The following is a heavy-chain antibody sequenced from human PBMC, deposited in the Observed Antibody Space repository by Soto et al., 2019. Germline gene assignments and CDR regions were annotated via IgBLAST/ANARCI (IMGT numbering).Heavy chain of an antibody. CDR2: IYHSGST. J-gene: IGHJ4*02. D-gene: IGHD4-17*01. CDR3: TRAITTVTTFDY. V-gene: IGHV4-30-2*01. CDR1: GGSISSGGYS. Sequence: QLQLQESGSGLVKPSQTLSLTCAVSGGSISSGGYSWIWIRQPPGKGLEWIGYIYHSGSTNYNPSLKSRVTISEDRSTNQFSLKLSSVTAADTAVYYCTRAITTVTTFDYWGQGTLVTVSS.